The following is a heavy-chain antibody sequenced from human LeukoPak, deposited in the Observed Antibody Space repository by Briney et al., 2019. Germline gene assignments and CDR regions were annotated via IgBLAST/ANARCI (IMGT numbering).Heavy chain of an antibody. CDR1: GGSISTFY. Sequence: SETLSLTCTVSGGSISTFYWNWIRQPPGKGLEWIGHIYYSGSTNYNPSLKSRVTISVDTSKNQFSLKLSSVTAADTAVYYCARDWHYYDSSGLYYYGMDVWGQGTTVTVSS. CDR2: IYYSGST. CDR3: ARDWHYYDSSGLYYYGMDV. J-gene: IGHJ6*02. D-gene: IGHD3-22*01. V-gene: IGHV4-59*12.